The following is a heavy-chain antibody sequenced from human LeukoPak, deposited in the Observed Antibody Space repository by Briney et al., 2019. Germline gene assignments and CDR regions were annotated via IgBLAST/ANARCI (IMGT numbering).Heavy chain of an antibody. J-gene: IGHJ4*02. D-gene: IGHD6-19*01. V-gene: IGHV3-7*01. CDR3: ARDGQWLVGYFDY. CDR1: GFTFSSYW. Sequence: GGSLRLSCAASGFTFSSYWMSWVRQAPGKGLEWVANIKQGGSEKYYVDSVKGRFTISRDNAKNSLYLQMNSLRAEGTAVYYCARDGQWLVGYFDYWGQGTLVTVSS. CDR2: IKQGGSEK.